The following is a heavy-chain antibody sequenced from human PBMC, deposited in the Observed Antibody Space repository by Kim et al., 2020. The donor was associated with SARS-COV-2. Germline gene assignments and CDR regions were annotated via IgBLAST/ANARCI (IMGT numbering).Heavy chain of an antibody. V-gene: IGHV4-39*01. J-gene: IGHJ4*02. CDR3: ARHYYDILTGFFDY. D-gene: IGHD3-9*01. Sequence: NPSLKSRVTISVDTSKNQYSRKLGSVTAADTAVYYCARHYYDILTGFFDYWGQGTLVTVSS.